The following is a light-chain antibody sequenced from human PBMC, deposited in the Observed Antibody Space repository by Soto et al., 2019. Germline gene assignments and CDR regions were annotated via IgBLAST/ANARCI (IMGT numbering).Light chain of an antibody. Sequence: QSALTQPPSASGSPGQSVTISCTGTSSDVGGYNYVSWYRQHPGKAPQLIIYEVNKRPSGVPDRFSGSKSGNTASLTVSGLQAEDEADYFCQSYGGTNNYVVFGGGTKLTVL. CDR2: EVN. J-gene: IGLJ2*01. V-gene: IGLV2-8*01. CDR3: QSYGGTNNYVV. CDR1: SSDVGGYNY.